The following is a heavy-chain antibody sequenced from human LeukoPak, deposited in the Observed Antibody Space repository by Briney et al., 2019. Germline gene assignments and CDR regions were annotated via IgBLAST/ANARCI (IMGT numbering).Heavy chain of an antibody. CDR2: ISSSSSYT. CDR1: GFTFSDYY. Sequence: EGSLRLSCAASGFTFSDYYMSWIRQAPGKGLEWVSYISSSSSYTNYADSVKGRFTISRDNAKNSLYLQMNSLRAEDTAVYYCARAYSSGWDNWFDPWGQGTLVTVSS. D-gene: IGHD6-19*01. J-gene: IGHJ5*02. CDR3: ARAYSSGWDNWFDP. V-gene: IGHV3-11*06.